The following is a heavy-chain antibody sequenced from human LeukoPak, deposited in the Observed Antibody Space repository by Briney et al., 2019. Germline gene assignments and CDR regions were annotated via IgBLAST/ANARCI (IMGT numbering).Heavy chain of an antibody. V-gene: IGHV3-11*01. Sequence: GGSLRLSCAASGFTFSDYYMSWIRQAPGKGLEWVSYINSSGSTKYSADAVKGRFTISRDNAKNSLYLQMNSLRAEDTAVYYCARDRKYYYGSGSSPWDYYYYGMDVWGQGTTVTVSS. CDR3: ARDRKYYYGSGSSPWDYYYYGMDV. D-gene: IGHD3-10*01. CDR1: GFTFSDYY. CDR2: INSSGSTK. J-gene: IGHJ6*02.